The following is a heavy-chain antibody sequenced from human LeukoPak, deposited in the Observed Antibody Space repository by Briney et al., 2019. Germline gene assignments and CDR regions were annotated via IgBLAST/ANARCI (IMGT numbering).Heavy chain of an antibody. CDR3: ARAYQRLGELSLPDY. CDR2: IHPSTGNP. V-gene: IGHV7-4-1*02. CDR1: GYTFTNYA. J-gene: IGHJ4*02. Sequence: ASVKVSCKASGYTFTNYAMNWVRQAPGQGLEWMGWIHPSTGNPTYAQGFTRRFVFSLDTSVSTTYLQISSLKAEDTAVYYCARAYQRLGELSLPDYWGQGTLVTVSS. D-gene: IGHD3-16*02.